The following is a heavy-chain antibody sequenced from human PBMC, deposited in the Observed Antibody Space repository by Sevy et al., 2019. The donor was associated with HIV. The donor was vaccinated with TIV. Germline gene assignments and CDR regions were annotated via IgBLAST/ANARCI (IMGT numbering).Heavy chain of an antibody. CDR2: ISYDGSNK. CDR3: ARDYCSSTSCYSDYYYYGMDV. CDR1: GFTFSSYA. D-gene: IGHD2-2*01. J-gene: IGHJ6*02. Sequence: GGSLRLSCAASGFTFSSYAMHWVRQAPGKGLEWVAVISYDGSNKYYGVSVKGRFTISRDNSKNTLYLQMNSLRAEDTAVYYCARDYCSSTSCYSDYYYYGMDVWGQWTTVTVSS. V-gene: IGHV3-30*04.